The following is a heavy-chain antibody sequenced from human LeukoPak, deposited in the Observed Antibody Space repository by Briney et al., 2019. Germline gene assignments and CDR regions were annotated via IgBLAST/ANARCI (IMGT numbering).Heavy chain of an antibody. CDR2: ISSSGSTI. Sequence: GGSLRLSCAASGFTFSSYAMSWVRQAPGKGLEWVSYISSSGSTIYYADSVKGRFTISRDNAKNSLYLQMNSLRAEDTAVYYCARDDSLRGSDCWGQGTLVTVSS. V-gene: IGHV3-48*04. CDR3: ARDDSLRGSDC. D-gene: IGHD5-12*01. J-gene: IGHJ4*02. CDR1: GFTFSSYA.